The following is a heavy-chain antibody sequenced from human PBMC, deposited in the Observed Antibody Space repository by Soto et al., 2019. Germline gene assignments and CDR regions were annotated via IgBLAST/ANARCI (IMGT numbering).Heavy chain of an antibody. CDR1: GYKFGSAW. J-gene: IGHJ4*02. CDR3: ARQLSHICDS. V-gene: IGHV5-51*01. CDR2: IKPGTSDI. D-gene: IGHD3-3*02. Sequence: SLKISCKGVGYKFGSAWIGWVRQMPGKGLEWMGIIKPGTSDIRYSPSCRGHVTISADEAVSTAYLQWSSLKASDTAMYYCARQLSHICDSWGQGTLVTVSS.